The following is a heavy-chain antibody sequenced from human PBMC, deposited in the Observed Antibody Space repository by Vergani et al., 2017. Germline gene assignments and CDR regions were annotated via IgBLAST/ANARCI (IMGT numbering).Heavy chain of an antibody. V-gene: IGHV1-2*02. D-gene: IGHD6-6*01. J-gene: IGHJ4*02. CDR1: GYTFSGYY. CDR2: INPNSGGT. CDR3: AREPGVGAARDPEYYFDY. Sequence: QVQLVQSGAEVKKPGASVKVSCKASGYTFSGYYMHWVRQAPGQGLEWMGWINPNSGGTNYAQKFQGRVTMTRDTSISTAYMELNSLRSDDTAVYYCAREPGVGAARDPEYYFDYWGQGTLVTVSS.